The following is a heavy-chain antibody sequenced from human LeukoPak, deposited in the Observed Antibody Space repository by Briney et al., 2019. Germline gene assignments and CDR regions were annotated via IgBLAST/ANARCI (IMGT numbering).Heavy chain of an antibody. CDR2: FGPEDGET. D-gene: IGHD6-19*01. CDR1: GYTLTELS. Sequence: ASVKVSCKVSGYTLTELSMHWVRQAPGKGLEWMGGFGPEDGETIYAQKFQGRVTMTEDTSTDTAYMELSSLRSEDTAVYYCATPYSSGWPRGYYYYYGMDVWGQGTTVTVSS. V-gene: IGHV1-24*01. CDR3: ATPYSSGWPRGYYYYYGMDV. J-gene: IGHJ6*02.